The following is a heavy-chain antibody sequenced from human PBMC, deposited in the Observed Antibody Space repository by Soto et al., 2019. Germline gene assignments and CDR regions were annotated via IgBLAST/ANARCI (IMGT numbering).Heavy chain of an antibody. CDR2: IVPIFGTA. CDR3: ARSLGLEYYYAMDV. J-gene: IGHJ6*02. D-gene: IGHD1-1*01. Sequence: QVQLVQSGAEVKKPGSSVKVSCKASGGTFSSYAISWVRQAPGQGLEWMGGIVPIFGTANYAQKFQGRVTLTADEATSTAYVELSSLRSEDTAVYYCARSLGLEYYYAMDVWGQGNTVTVSS. CDR1: GGTFSSYA. V-gene: IGHV1-69*12.